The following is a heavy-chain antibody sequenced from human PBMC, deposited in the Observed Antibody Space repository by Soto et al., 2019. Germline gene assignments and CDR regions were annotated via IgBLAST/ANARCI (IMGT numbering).Heavy chain of an antibody. CDR3: TRLWTIAARPSYYDSSGYPRADY. Sequence: PVGSLRLSCAASGFTFSGSAMHWVRQASGKGLEWVGRIRSKANSYATAYAASVKGRFTISRDDSKNTAYLQMNSLKTEDTAVYYCTRLWTIAARPSYYDSSGYPRADYWGQGTLVTVSS. D-gene: IGHD3-22*01. V-gene: IGHV3-73*01. CDR1: GFTFSGSA. J-gene: IGHJ4*02. CDR2: IRSKANSYAT.